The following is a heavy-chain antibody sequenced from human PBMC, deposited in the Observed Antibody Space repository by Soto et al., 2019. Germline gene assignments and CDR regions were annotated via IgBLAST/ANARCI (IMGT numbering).Heavy chain of an antibody. V-gene: IGHV4-59*01. J-gene: IGHJ4*02. Sequence: SETLSLTCTVSGGSISSYYWSWIRQPPGKGLEWIGYIYYSGSTNYNPSLMSRVTISVDTSKNQFSLKLSSVTAADTALYYCARVWGGAFEIWGQGTLVTVSS. CDR2: IYYSGST. CDR1: GGSISSYY. D-gene: IGHD3-10*01. CDR3: ARVWGGAFEI.